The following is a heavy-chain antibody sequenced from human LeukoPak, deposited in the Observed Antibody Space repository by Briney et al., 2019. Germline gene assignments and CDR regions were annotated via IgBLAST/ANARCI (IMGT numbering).Heavy chain of an antibody. CDR2: ISRSSGDT. D-gene: IGHD4-17*01. CDR3: ARGHDFGDYIEYFDY. V-gene: IGHV3-11*05. J-gene: IGHJ4*02. Sequence: PGGSLRLSCTASGFSFSDSYMNWIRQAPGKGLEWVSNISRSSGDTHYADSVKGRFTISRDNAKNSLFLQMNSLRAEDTAVYYCARGHDFGDYIEYFDYWGQGTLVTVSS. CDR1: GFSFSDSY.